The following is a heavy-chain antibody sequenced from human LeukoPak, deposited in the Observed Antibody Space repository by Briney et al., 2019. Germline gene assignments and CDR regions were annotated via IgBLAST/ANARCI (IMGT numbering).Heavy chain of an antibody. CDR3: AGGPDTAMVLNAFDI. CDR2: ISGSGGST. CDR1: GFTFSSYG. D-gene: IGHD5-18*01. V-gene: IGHV3-23*01. Sequence: PGGSLRLSCAASGFTFSSYGMSWVRQAPGKGLEWVSAISGSGGSTYYADSVKGRSTISRDNSKNTLYLQMNSLRAEDTAVYYCAGGPDTAMVLNAFDIWGQGTMVTVSS. J-gene: IGHJ3*02.